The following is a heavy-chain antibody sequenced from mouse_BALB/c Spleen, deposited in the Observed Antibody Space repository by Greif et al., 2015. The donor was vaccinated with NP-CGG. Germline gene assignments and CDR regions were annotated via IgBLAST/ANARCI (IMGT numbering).Heavy chain of an antibody. CDR3: ARSYGNPIYYAMDY. J-gene: IGHJ4*01. V-gene: IGHV5-9*03. D-gene: IGHD2-10*02. Sequence: EVQGVESGGGLVKPGGSLKLSCAASGFTFSSYTMSWVRQTPEKRLEWVATISSGGGNTYYPDSVKGRFTISRDNAKNNLFLQMSSLRSEDTALYYCARSYGNPIYYAMDYWGQGTSVTVSS. CDR2: ISSGGGNT. CDR1: GFTFSSYT.